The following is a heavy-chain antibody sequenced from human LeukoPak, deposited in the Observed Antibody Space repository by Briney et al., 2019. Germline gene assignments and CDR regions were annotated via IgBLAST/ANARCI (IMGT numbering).Heavy chain of an antibody. CDR1: GGSFSGYY. CDR2: INHSGST. J-gene: IGHJ5*02. CDR3: ARGSWFDP. V-gene: IGHV4-34*01. Sequence: SETLSLTCAVYGGSFSGYYWSWIRQPPEKGLEWIGEINHSGSTNYNPSLRSRVTISVDTSRNQFSLKLNSVTAADTAAYYCARGSWFDPWGQGTLVTVSS.